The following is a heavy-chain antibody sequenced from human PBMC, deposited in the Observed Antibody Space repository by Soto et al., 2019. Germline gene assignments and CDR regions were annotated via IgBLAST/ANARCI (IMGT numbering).Heavy chain of an antibody. V-gene: IGHV1-3*01. CDR1: GYTFTSYA. CDR2: INSGNGNT. CDR3: ARDVGATGD. D-gene: IGHD1-26*01. Sequence: QVQLVQSGAEVKKPGASVKVSCKASGYTFTSYAMHWVRQAPGQRLEWMGWINSGNGNTKYSQKVQGRVTITRDTAARKAYSGRSSQTSEDKGVYSCARDVGATGDWGQGTLVTVSS. J-gene: IGHJ4*02.